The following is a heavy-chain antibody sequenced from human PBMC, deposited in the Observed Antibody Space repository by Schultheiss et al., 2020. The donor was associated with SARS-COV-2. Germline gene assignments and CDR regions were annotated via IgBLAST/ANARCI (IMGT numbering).Heavy chain of an antibody. Sequence: SETLSLTCAVYGGSFSGYYWSWIRQPPGKGLEWIGYIYYSGSTNYNPSLKNRVTISVDTSKNQFSLKLSSVTAADTAVYYCARQYCSSTSCPGHFDYWGQGTLVTVSS. V-gene: IGHV4-59*08. D-gene: IGHD2-2*01. CDR1: GGSFSGYY. J-gene: IGHJ4*02. CDR3: ARQYCSSTSCPGHFDY. CDR2: IYYSGST.